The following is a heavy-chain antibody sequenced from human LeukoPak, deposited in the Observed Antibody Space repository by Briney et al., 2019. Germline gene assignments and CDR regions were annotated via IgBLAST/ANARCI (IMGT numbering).Heavy chain of an antibody. D-gene: IGHD3-10*01. J-gene: IGHJ4*02. V-gene: IGHV3-30-3*01. CDR3: ARDTLYGNYFDY. CDR2: ISYDGSNK. Sequence: GRSLRLSCAASGFTFSSYAMHWVRQAPGKGLEWVAVISYDGSNKYYADSVKGRFTISRDNSKNTLYLQMNSLRAEDTAVYYCARDTLYGNYFDYWGQGTLVSASS. CDR1: GFTFSSYA.